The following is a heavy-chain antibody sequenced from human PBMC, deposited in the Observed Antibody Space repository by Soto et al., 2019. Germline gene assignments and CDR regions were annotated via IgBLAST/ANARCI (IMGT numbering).Heavy chain of an antibody. CDR2: ISAHTGSS. CDR1: GYTFTSSG. V-gene: IGHV1-18*01. D-gene: IGHD3-22*01. Sequence: QVQLVQSGAEVKKPGASVKVSCKASGYTFTSSGMSWVRQAPGQGLEWMGWISAHTGSSEYAQRFQGRVTMTTHRSTSTAYMELRSLRSDDTAVYYCARAFFYQGSDSRGYSFDAFDFWGPGTLGTVSS. CDR3: ARAFFYQGSDSRGYSFDAFDF. J-gene: IGHJ3*01.